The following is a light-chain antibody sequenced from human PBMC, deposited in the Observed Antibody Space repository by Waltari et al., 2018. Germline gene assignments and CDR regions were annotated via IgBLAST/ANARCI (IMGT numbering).Light chain of an antibody. CDR1: QSVSSN. V-gene: IGKV3-15*01. Sequence: EIVMTQSPATLSVSPGERATLSCRASQSVSSNLAGYQQKPGQAPRLLIYGASTRATGIPSRFSCSGSGTEFTLTISSMQSEDFAVCYCQQYNNWPPWTFGQGTKVEIK. J-gene: IGKJ1*01. CDR3: QQYNNWPPWT. CDR2: GAS.